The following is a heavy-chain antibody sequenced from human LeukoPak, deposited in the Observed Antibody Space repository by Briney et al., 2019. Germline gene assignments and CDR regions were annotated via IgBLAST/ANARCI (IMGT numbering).Heavy chain of an antibody. CDR2: IYPGDSDT. V-gene: IGHV5-51*01. J-gene: IGHJ3*01. CDR3: ASTDPRHDGFHL. Sequence: GESLKISCEGSGYMFSNYWIGRVRQMPGKGLEGIWIIYPGDSDTTYSPSFQGQVTISADKSINTAYVQWTSLKASDTAMYYCASTDPRHDGFHLWGPGTKVTVSS. CDR1: GYMFSNYW. D-gene: IGHD4-17*01.